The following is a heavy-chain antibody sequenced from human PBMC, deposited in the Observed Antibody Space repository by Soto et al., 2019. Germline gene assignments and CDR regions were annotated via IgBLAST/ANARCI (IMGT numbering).Heavy chain of an antibody. Sequence: GGSLRLSCATSGFPFSDYYMSWIRQAPGKGLEWLSHISPKSTYRNYADSVKGRFTISRDNTKSSLFLQMNSLGVEDTAVYYCTRGGGGGLFEHWGQGVLVTVSS. CDR3: TRGGGGGLFEH. V-gene: IGHV3-11*06. CDR2: ISPKSTYR. J-gene: IGHJ4*02. D-gene: IGHD2-21*01. CDR1: GFPFSDYY.